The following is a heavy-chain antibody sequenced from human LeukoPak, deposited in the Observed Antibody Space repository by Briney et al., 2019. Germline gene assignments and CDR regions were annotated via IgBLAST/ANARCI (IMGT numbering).Heavy chain of an antibody. D-gene: IGHD4-17*01. CDR2: IKSKTDGGTT. V-gene: IGHV3-15*01. CDR1: GFTFSNAW. CDR3: TAIQTTVTMIFP. J-gene: IGHJ5*02. Sequence: GGSLRLSCAASGFTFSNAWMSWVRQAPGKGLEWVGRIKSKTDGGTTDYAAPVKGRFTISRDDSKNTLYLQMNSLKTEDTAVYYCTAIQTTVTMIFPWGQGTLVTVSS.